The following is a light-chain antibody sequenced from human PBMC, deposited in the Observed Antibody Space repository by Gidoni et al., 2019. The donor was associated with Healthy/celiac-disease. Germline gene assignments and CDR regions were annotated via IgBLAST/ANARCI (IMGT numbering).Light chain of an antibody. J-gene: IGLJ1*01. V-gene: IGLV2-14*01. CDR2: DVS. CDR3: SSYTITSTYF. Sequence: QSALTQPASVSGSPGQSITISRTGTSSDVCGYSYVSGHQQHPGKAPKLMIYDVSNRPAGVSNRFSGSQSGNTASLTISGLQADDEADYYCSSYTITSTYFFGTWTKVTVL. CDR1: SSDVCGYSY.